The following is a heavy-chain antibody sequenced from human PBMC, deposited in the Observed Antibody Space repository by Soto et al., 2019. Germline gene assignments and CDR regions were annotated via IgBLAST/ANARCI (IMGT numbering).Heavy chain of an antibody. Sequence: GGSLRLSCAASGFTFSDYYMSWIRQAPGKGLEWVSYISSSGSTIYYADSVKGRFTISRDNAKNSLYLQMNSLRAEDTAVYYCARDTVAGIVYYYYYMDVWGKGTTVTVSS. CDR3: ARDTVAGIVYYYYYMDV. CDR1: GFTFSDYY. CDR2: ISSSGSTI. J-gene: IGHJ6*03. D-gene: IGHD6-19*01. V-gene: IGHV3-11*01.